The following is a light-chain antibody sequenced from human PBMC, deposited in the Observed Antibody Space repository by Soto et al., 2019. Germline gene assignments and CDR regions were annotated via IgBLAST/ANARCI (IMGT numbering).Light chain of an antibody. V-gene: IGKV1-27*01. CDR1: QGISKY. J-gene: IGKJ4*01. CDR3: QKYSSAPHT. CDR2: AAS. Sequence: DIQMTQSPSSLSASVGDRVTITCRASQGISKYLAWYQQKPGKVPKLLISAASTLQSGVPSRFSGSGSGTDFTLAISSLQPEEVATYYCQKYSSAPHTFGRGTKVEIK.